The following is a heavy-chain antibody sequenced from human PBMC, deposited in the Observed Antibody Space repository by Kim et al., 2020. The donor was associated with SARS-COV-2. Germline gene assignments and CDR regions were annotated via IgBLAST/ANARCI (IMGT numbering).Heavy chain of an antibody. D-gene: IGHD3-16*02. CDR2: ISGSGGST. CDR3: AKDLGYYDYVWGSYRV. Sequence: GGSLRLSCAASGFTFSSYAMSWVRQAPGKGLEWVSAISGSGGSTYYADSVKGRFTISRDNSKNTLYLQMNSLRAEDTAVYYCAKDLGYYDYVWGSYRVWGQGTLVTVSS. CDR1: GFTFSSYA. J-gene: IGHJ4*02. V-gene: IGHV3-23*01.